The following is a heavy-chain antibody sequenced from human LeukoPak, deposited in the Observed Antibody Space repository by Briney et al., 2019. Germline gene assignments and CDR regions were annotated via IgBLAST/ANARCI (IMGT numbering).Heavy chain of an antibody. J-gene: IGHJ4*02. CDR1: GGSISGYY. CDR3: ARRAYSSGYYYFGY. V-gene: IGHV4-4*07. Sequence: SETLSLTCTVSGGSISGYYWTWIRQPAGKGLEWIRHIYASGTTNYNPSLRSRVTISIETSKNQFSLKVNSVTAADTAVYYCARRAYSSGYYYFGYWGQGILVTVSS. D-gene: IGHD3-22*01. CDR2: IYASGTT.